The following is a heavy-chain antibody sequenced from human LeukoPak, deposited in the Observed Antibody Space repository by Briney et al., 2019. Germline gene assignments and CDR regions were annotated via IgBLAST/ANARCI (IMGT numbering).Heavy chain of an antibody. CDR1: GFTFSSYG. CDR2: ISYDGSNK. CDR3: AKNTGTYDGLIDS. J-gene: IGHJ4*02. V-gene: IGHV3-30*18. D-gene: IGHD1-26*01. Sequence: QPGRSLRLSCAASGFTFSSYGLHWVRQAPGKGLEWVAVISYDGSNKFCADSVKGRFTISRDNSKNTLYLRMNSPRAEDTAMYYCAKNTGTYDGLIDSWGQGTLVTVSS.